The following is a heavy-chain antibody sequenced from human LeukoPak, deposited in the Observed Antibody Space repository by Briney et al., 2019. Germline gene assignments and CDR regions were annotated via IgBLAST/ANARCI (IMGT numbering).Heavy chain of an antibody. Sequence: GESLQISCKGSGDIFTSYWIGWVRQLPGKGLEWMGIIYPGDSDTRYSPSFQGQVTISADKSISTAYLQWSSLKASDTAMYYCARLRYCSGGSCYPFDYWGQGTLVTVSS. J-gene: IGHJ4*02. CDR2: IYPGDSDT. CDR1: GDIFTSYW. V-gene: IGHV5-51*01. D-gene: IGHD2-15*01. CDR3: ARLRYCSGGSCYPFDY.